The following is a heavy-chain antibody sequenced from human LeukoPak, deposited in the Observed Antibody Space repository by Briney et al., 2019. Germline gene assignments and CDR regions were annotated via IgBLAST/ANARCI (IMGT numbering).Heavy chain of an antibody. CDR1: GGSISSYY. V-gene: IGHV4-34*01. CDR3: AKPGLRWRLFDY. D-gene: IGHD4-23*01. CDR2: INHSGST. Sequence: SETLSLTCTVSGGSISSYYWSWIRQPPGKGLEWIGEINHSGSTNYNPSLKSRVTISVDTSKNQFSLKLSSVTAADTAVYYCAKPGLRWRLFDYWGQGTLVTVSS. J-gene: IGHJ4*02.